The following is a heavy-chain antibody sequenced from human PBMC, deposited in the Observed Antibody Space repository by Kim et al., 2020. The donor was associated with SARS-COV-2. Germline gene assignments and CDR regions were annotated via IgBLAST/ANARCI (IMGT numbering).Heavy chain of an antibody. Sequence: SETLSLTCTVSGGSISSYYWSWIRQPPGKGLEWIGYIYYSGSTNYNPSLKSRVTISVDTSKNQFSLKLSSVTAADTAVYYCARHNYYDSSGYLENWFDPWGQGTLVTVSS. CDR2: IYYSGST. V-gene: IGHV4-59*01. CDR1: GGSISSYY. D-gene: IGHD3-22*01. CDR3: ARHNYYDSSGYLENWFDP. J-gene: IGHJ5*02.